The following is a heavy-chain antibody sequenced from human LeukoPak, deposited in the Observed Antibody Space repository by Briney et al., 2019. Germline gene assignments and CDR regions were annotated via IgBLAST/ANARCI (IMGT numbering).Heavy chain of an antibody. D-gene: IGHD2-2*01. V-gene: IGHV1-18*01. J-gene: IGHJ4*02. CDR3: AREDYQLLLGSSYYFDY. Sequence: ASVKVSCKASGYTFTSYDINWVRQAPGQGLEWMGWISAYNGNTNYAQKLQGRVTMTTDTSTSTAYMELRSLRSDDTAVYYCAREDYQLLLGSSYYFDYWGQGTLVTVSS. CDR1: GYTFTSYD. CDR2: ISAYNGNT.